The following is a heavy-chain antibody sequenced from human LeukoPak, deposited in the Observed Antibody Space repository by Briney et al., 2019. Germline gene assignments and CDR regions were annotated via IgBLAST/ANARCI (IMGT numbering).Heavy chain of an antibody. CDR3: ARDHTKYNWNYGHYYYMDV. CDR2: IYSGGST. CDR1: GFTVSSNY. Sequence: PGGSLRLSCAASGFTVSSNYMSWVRQAPGKGLEWVSVIYSGGSTNYADSVKGRFTISRDNSKNTLYLQMNSLRAEDTAVYYCARDHTKYNWNYGHYYYMDVWGKGTTVTVSS. D-gene: IGHD1-7*01. V-gene: IGHV3-53*01. J-gene: IGHJ6*03.